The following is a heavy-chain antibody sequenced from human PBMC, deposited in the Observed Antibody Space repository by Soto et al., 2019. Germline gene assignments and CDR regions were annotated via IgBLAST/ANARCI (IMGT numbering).Heavy chain of an antibody. V-gene: IGHV5-10-1*01. CDR2: IDPSDSQT. CDR1: GYSFAGYW. Sequence: GESLKISCKGSGYSFAGYWITWVRQKPGKGLEWMGRIDPSDSQTYYSPSFRGHVTISVTKSITTVFLQWSSLRASDTAMYYCARQIYDSDTGPNFQYYFDSWCQGTPVTVSS. CDR3: ARQIYDSDTGPNFQYYFDS. J-gene: IGHJ4*02. D-gene: IGHD3-22*01.